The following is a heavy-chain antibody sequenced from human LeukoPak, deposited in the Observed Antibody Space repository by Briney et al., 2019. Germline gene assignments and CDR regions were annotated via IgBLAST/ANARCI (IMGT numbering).Heavy chain of an antibody. V-gene: IGHV1-18*01. CDR1: GYTFNTYG. CDR2: ISTYDGNT. CDR3: ARGASSSPYYYYGMDV. D-gene: IGHD6-6*01. J-gene: IGHJ6*02. Sequence: ASVKVSCKASGYTFNTYGISWVRQAPGQGLEWMGWISTYDGNTNYAQNLQGRVTMTTDTSTRTAYMELRSLRSEDTAVYYCARGASSSPYYYYGMDVWGQGTTVTVSS.